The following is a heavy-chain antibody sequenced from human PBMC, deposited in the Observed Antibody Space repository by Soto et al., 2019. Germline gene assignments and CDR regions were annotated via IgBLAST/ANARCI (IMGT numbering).Heavy chain of an antibody. CDR2: ISSIGST. CDR1: GGSISSGDYF. CDR3: ARGLVIRPYYYHGMDV. D-gene: IGHD3-9*01. J-gene: IGHJ6*02. Sequence: QVQLQESGPGLVKPSQTLSLTCTVSGGSISSGDYFWSWICQSPGKGLEWIGYISSIGSTYYNPSLQSRVSVSRDTSKNQFSLKLSSVTTTDTAVYYCARGLVIRPYYYHGMDVWGQGTTVTVSS. V-gene: IGHV4-30-4*01.